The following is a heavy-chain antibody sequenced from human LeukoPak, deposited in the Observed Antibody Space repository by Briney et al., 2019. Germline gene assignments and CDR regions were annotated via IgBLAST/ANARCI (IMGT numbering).Heavy chain of an antibody. CDR2: ISGSGGST. D-gene: IGHD6-13*01. V-gene: IGHV3-23*01. CDR1: GFTFSSYA. Sequence: PGGSLRLSCAASGFTFSSYAMSWVRQAPGKGLEWVSAISGSGGSTYYADSVKGRFTISRDNSKNTLYLQMNSLRAEDTAVYYCLGEAAGTFAAVFNSGYWGQGTLVTVSS. J-gene: IGHJ4*02. CDR3: LGEAAGTFAAVFNSGY.